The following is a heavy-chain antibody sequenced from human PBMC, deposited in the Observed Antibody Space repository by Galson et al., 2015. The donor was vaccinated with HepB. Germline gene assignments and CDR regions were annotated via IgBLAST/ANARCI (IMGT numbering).Heavy chain of an antibody. CDR3: ARVDRYNGGSYHSGY. CDR2: IWYDGSNK. J-gene: IGHJ4*02. Sequence: SLRLSCAASGFTFKSFGMHRVRQAPGKGLEWVAIIWYDGSNKHYSDSVKGRFTISRDNSRSTLYLQMDSLRVEDTAVYYCARVDRYNGGSYHSGYWGQGTLVTVSS. D-gene: IGHD6-19*01. CDR1: GFTFKSFG. V-gene: IGHV3-33*01.